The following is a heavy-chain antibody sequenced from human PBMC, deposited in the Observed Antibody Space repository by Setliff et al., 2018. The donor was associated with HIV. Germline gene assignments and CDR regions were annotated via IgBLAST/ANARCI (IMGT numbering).Heavy chain of an antibody. J-gene: IGHJ4*02. Sequence: GASVKVSCKASGYTFTSYDINWVRQATGQGLEWMGIINPSGGRTSYAQKFQGRITMTRNTSITTAYMELISLKSEDTAVYYCARGRYSSGLTDYWGQGTLVTVSS. CDR3: ARGRYSSGLTDY. D-gene: IGHD6-19*01. CDR1: GYTFTSYD. V-gene: IGHV1-8*02. CDR2: INPSGGRT.